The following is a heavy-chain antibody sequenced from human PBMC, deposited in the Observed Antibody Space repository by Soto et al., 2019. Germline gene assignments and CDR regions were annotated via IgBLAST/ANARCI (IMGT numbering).Heavy chain of an antibody. J-gene: IGHJ6*03. D-gene: IGHD2-15*01. V-gene: IGHV4-31*03. CDR2: IYYSGST. Sequence: PSETLSLTCTVSGGSISSGGYYWSWIRQHPGKGLEWIGYIYYSGSTYYNPSLKSRVTISVDTSKNQFSLKLSSVTAADTAVYYCARVRVLVVAAIYYYYYMDVWGKGTTVTVS. CDR3: ARVRVLVVAAIYYYYYMDV. CDR1: GGSISSGGYY.